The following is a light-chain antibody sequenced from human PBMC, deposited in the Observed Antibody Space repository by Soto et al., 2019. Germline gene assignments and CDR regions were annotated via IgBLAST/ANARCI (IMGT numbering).Light chain of an antibody. J-gene: IGKJ5*01. Sequence: DIQMTQSPSSVSASVGDRVTITCRASQGISSWLAWFQQQPGKAPKLLISKASRLESGVPSRFSGSGSGTEFTLSISSLQPEDFATYYCQQSYSTPRTFGQGTRLETK. CDR1: QGISSW. CDR3: QQSYSTPRT. CDR2: KAS. V-gene: IGKV1-12*01.